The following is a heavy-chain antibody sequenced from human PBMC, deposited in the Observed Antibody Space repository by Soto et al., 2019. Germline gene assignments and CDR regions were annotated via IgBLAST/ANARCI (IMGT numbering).Heavy chain of an antibody. CDR1: GFTLSDYY. Sequence: QVQLVESGGGLVKPGESLRLSRAASGFTLSDYYMTWVRQTPGKGLEWISYISSTGGTVNYADSVKGRFTISRDNIKNSLFLQMTSLRDEDTAVYYCARDGLDYYGLDVWGQGTTVTVSS. CDR3: ARDGLDYYGLDV. J-gene: IGHJ6*02. CDR2: ISSTGGTV. V-gene: IGHV3-11*01.